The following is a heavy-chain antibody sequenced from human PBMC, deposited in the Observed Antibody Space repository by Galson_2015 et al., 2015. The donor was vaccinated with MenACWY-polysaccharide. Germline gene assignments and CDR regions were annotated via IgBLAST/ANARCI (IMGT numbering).Heavy chain of an antibody. J-gene: IGHJ4*02. Sequence: SVKVSCKASGYIFTNYAMHWVRQAPGQSFEWMGWISAGNGRTEYSQKFQGRVTITRDTSASTAYMEVSSLRPEDTAVYYCARDSENLDYWGQGTLVTVSS. CDR1: GYIFTNYA. CDR3: ARDSENLDY. D-gene: IGHD6-19*01. V-gene: IGHV1-3*01. CDR2: ISAGNGRT.